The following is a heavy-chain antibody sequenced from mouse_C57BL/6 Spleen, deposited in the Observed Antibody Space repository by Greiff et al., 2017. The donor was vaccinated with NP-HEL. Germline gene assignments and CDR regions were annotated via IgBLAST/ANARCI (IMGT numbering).Heavy chain of an antibody. CDR1: GFTFSDYG. CDR3: ARTPMVTDYFDY. J-gene: IGHJ2*01. Sequence: EVQLQQSGGGLVKPGGSLKLSCAVSGFTFSDYGMHWVRQVPEKGLEWVAYISSGSSTIYYADTVKGRFTISRDNAKNTLFLQMTSLRSEDTAMYYCARTPMVTDYFDYWGQGTTLTVSS. CDR2: ISSGSSTI. D-gene: IGHD2-2*01. V-gene: IGHV5-17*01.